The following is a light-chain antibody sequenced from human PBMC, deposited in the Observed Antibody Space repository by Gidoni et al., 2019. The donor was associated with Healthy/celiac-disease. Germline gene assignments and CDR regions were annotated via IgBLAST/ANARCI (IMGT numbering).Light chain of an antibody. Sequence: QSVLTQPPSVSGAPGQRVTISCTGSSSNIGAGYDVHWYQQLPGPAPKLLIYGNSNRPSGVPYRFSGSKSGTSASLAITVLQADDEADYYCQSYDSSLSGSWVFGGGTKLTVL. J-gene: IGLJ3*02. V-gene: IGLV1-40*01. CDR2: GNS. CDR3: QSYDSSLSGSWV. CDR1: SSNIGAGYD.